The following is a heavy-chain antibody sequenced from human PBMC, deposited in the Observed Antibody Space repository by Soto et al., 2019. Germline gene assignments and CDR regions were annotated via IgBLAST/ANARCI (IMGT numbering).Heavy chain of an antibody. V-gene: IGHV1-58*01. CDR2: IVVGSGNT. CDR1: GFTFTSSA. J-gene: IGHJ3*02. Sequence: QMQLVQSGPEVKKPGTSVKVSCKASGFTFTSSAVQWGRQARGQRLEWIGWIVVGSGNTNYAQKFQERVTITRDMSTSTAYMELSSLRSEDTAVYYCAAGVHIVVVTAPQDDAFDIWGQGTMVTVSS. CDR3: AAGVHIVVVTAPQDDAFDI. D-gene: IGHD2-21*02.